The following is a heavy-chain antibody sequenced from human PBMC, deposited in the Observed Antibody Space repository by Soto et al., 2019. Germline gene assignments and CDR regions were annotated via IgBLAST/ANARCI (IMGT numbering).Heavy chain of an antibody. CDR1: GFTFSSYS. D-gene: IGHD6-6*01. V-gene: IGHV3-21*01. CDR3: ARDWDASIAARPGYYYYYGMDV. CDR2: ISSSSSYI. J-gene: IGHJ6*02. Sequence: EVQLVESGGGLVKPGGSLRLSCAASGFTFSSYSMNWVRQAPGKGLERVSSISSSSSYIYYAYSVKGRFTISRDNAKNSLYLQMNSLRAEATAVYYCARDWDASIAARPGYYYYYGMDVWGQGTTVTVSS.